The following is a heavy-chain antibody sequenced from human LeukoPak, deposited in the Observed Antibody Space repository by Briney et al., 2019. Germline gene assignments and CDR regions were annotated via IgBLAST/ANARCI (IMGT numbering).Heavy chain of an antibody. V-gene: IGHV1-2*06. J-gene: IGHJ4*02. CDR2: INPNSGGT. Sequence: ASVKVSCKASGYIFTDYYMHWVRQAPGQGLEWMGRINPNSGGTNYAQKFQGRVTMTRDTSISTAYMELSRLRSDDTAVYYCARGLVSSGYYYFGGQGTLVTVSS. CDR1: GYIFTDYY. D-gene: IGHD3-22*01. CDR3: ARGLVSSGYYYF.